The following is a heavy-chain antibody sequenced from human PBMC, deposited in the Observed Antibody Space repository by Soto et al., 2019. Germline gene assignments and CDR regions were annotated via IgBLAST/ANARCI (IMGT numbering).Heavy chain of an antibody. V-gene: IGHV4-59*01. Sequence: QVQLQESGPGLVKPSETLSLTCSVSGDSLTSYYWTWVRQPPGKGLEWIGYISYTGKTNYNPSLKSRVTISMYVSKNQFSLELRSLTAADTAVYYCARIILTGYYGLDPWGQGTLVIVSA. CDR1: GDSLTSYY. D-gene: IGHD3-9*01. CDR3: ARIILTGYYGLDP. J-gene: IGHJ5*02. CDR2: ISYTGKT.